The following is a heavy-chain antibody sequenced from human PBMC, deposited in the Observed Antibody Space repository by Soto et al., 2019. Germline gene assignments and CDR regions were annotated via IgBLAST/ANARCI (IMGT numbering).Heavy chain of an antibody. J-gene: IGHJ6*02. D-gene: IGHD6-13*01. Sequence: QVQLQKSGAGLVEPSETLSLTCNVSGGSISSYYWSWIRQPPGKGLEWIGYIYHFGSTNYNLSLKSRVTISVDTSKNHFSLIVTSVTAADTAVYYCAGNDGSRSSLTLFGMDVGGQGITVTGSS. CDR3: AGNDGSRSSLTLFGMDV. CDR2: IYHFGST. CDR1: GGSISSYY. V-gene: IGHV4-59*01.